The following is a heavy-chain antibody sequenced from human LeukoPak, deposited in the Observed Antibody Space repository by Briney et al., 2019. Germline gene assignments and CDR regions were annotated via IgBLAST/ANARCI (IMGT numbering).Heavy chain of an antibody. J-gene: IGHJ5*02. D-gene: IGHD2-15*01. CDR2: ISPTSGGT. CDR3: ARHVGYSNWFDP. Sequence: ASVKVSCKASRYTFTGYYIHWVRQAPGQGLEWMGWISPTSGGTNYAQKFQGRVTMTRDTSISTAYMELSRLRSDDTAVYYCARHVGYSNWFDPWGQGTLVTVSS. CDR1: RYTFTGYY. V-gene: IGHV1-2*02.